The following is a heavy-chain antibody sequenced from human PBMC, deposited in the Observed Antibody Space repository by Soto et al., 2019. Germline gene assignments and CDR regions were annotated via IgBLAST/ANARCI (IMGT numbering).Heavy chain of an antibody. Sequence: SVKVSCKASGGTFSSYAISWVRQAPGQGLEWMGGIIPIYGTANYAQKFQGRVTITADKSTSTAYMELSSLRSEDTAVYYSARAGDGYNWGNFDYWGPGTLVTGSS. CDR2: IIPIYGTA. V-gene: IGHV1-69*06. CDR1: GGTFSSYA. J-gene: IGHJ4*02. D-gene: IGHD1-1*01. CDR3: ARAGDGYNWGNFDY.